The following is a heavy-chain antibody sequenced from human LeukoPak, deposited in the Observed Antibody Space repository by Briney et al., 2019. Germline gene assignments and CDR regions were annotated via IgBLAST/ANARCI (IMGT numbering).Heavy chain of an antibody. J-gene: IGHJ6*02. CDR1: GFTVSSNY. Sequence: PGGSLRLSCAASGFTVSSNYMSWVRQAPGKGLEWVSVIYSGDSTYYTDSVKGRFTISRDNSKNTLYLQMNSLRAEDTAVYYCARLGQGLPPSYYYGMAVWGQGTTVTVSS. D-gene: IGHD6-19*01. CDR2: IYSGDST. V-gene: IGHV3-66*01. CDR3: ARLGQGLPPSYYYGMAV.